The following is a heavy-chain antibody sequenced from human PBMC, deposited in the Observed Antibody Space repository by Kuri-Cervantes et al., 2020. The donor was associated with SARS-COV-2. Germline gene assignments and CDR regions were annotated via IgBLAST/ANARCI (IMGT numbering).Heavy chain of an antibody. CDR1: GFTFSSYS. D-gene: IGHD2-2*01. Sequence: LSLTCAASGFTFSSYSMNWVRQAPGKGLEWVSYISSSSSTIYYADSVKGRFTISRDNAMNSLYLQMDSLRAEDTAVYYCARRYCSGSSCYPHFDFWGQGALVTVSS. J-gene: IGHJ4*02. V-gene: IGHV3-48*04. CDR3: ARRYCSGSSCYPHFDF. CDR2: ISSSSSTI.